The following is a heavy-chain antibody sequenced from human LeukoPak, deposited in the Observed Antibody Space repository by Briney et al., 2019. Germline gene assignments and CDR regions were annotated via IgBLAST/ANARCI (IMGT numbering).Heavy chain of an antibody. CDR2: ISAYNGNT. V-gene: IGHV1-18*01. CDR1: DYTFTSYG. D-gene: IGHD3-22*01. CDR3: ARVAGWGYDSSGYYWWDYYYYYMDV. J-gene: IGHJ6*03. Sequence: GASVKVSCKASDYTFTSYGISWVRQAPGQGLEWMGWISAYNGNTNYAQKLQGRVTMTTDTSTSTAYMELRSLRSDDTAVYYCARVAGWGYDSSGYYWWDYYYYYMDVWGKGTTVTVSS.